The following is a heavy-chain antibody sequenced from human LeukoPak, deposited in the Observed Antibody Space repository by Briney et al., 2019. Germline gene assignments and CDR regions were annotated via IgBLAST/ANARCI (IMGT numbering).Heavy chain of an antibody. V-gene: IGHV4-34*01. CDR2: INHSGST. CDR3: ARTRWGPFDY. Sequence: PSETLSLTCAVYGGSFSGYYWSWIRQPPGKGLEWIGEINHSGSTNYNPSLKSRVTISVDTSENRFSLKLSSVTAADTAVYYCARTRWGPFDYWGQGTLVTVSS. CDR1: GGSFSGYY. J-gene: IGHJ4*02. D-gene: IGHD5-24*01.